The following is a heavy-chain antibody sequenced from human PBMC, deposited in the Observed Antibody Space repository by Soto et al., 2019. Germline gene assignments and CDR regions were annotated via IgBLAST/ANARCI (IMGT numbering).Heavy chain of an antibody. Sequence: GASVKVSCKVSGYTLTELSMHWVRQAPGKGLEWMGGFDPEDGETIYAQKFQGRVTMTEDTSTDTAYMGLSSLRSEDTAVYYCATVWTRISSGWPIDYWGQGTLVTVSS. CDR3: ATVWTRISSGWPIDY. CDR2: FDPEDGET. CDR1: GYTLTELS. D-gene: IGHD6-19*01. J-gene: IGHJ4*02. V-gene: IGHV1-24*01.